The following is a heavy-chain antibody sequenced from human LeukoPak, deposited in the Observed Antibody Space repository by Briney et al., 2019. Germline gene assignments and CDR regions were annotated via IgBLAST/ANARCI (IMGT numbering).Heavy chain of an antibody. V-gene: IGHV3-7*01. CDR3: ARDKYIVVVPAAATERYFDL. Sequence: GGSLSLSCAASGFTFSSYWMSWVRQAPGKGLEWVANIKQDGSEKYYVDSVKGRFTISRDNAKNSLYLQMNSLRAEDTAVYYCARDKYIVVVPAAATERYFDLWGRGTLVTVSS. CDR2: IKQDGSEK. CDR1: GFTFSSYW. D-gene: IGHD2-2*01. J-gene: IGHJ2*01.